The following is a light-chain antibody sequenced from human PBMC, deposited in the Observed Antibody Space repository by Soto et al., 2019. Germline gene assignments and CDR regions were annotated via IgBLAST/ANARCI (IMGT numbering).Light chain of an antibody. V-gene: IGKV3-20*01. CDR1: PSVSSIY. Sequence: ETVLTQSPGTLSLSPAERATLSCRTSPSVSSIYLAWYQQKPGQAPRLLIHGASSRATGVPDRFSGSGSGTYFTLAIGRREPEDFAGYYCQQYGSSPYTFVQGTKLEIK. CDR3: QQYGSSPYT. J-gene: IGKJ2*01. CDR2: GAS.